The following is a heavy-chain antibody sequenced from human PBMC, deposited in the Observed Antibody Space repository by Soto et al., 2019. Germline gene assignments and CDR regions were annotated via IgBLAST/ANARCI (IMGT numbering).Heavy chain of an antibody. Sequence: PSETLSLTCAVYGGSFSGYYWSWIRQPPGKGLEWIGGINHSGSTNYNPSLKSRVTISVDSSKNQFSLKLSSVTAADMAVYYCARSYGSGNRYYYYGMDVWGQGTTVT. D-gene: IGHD3-10*01. CDR1: GGSFSGYY. CDR2: INHSGST. J-gene: IGHJ6*02. CDR3: ARSYGSGNRYYYYGMDV. V-gene: IGHV4-34*01.